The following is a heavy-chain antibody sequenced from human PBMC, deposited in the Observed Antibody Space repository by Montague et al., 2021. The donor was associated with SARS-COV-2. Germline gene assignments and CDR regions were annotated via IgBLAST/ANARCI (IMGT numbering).Heavy chain of an antibody. V-gene: IGHV4-59*08. Sequence: SETLSLTCTVSGDSISNYYWCWIRRPPGKGLEWLGYIYYSGSTNYNPSLKIRVPISIDTSKNQISLRLSSVTAADTAVYYCARLPYILPGYAYFDFWGQGSLVIVSS. CDR2: IYYSGST. CDR3: ARLPYILPGYAYFDF. CDR1: GDSISNYY. J-gene: IGHJ4*02. D-gene: IGHD3-9*01.